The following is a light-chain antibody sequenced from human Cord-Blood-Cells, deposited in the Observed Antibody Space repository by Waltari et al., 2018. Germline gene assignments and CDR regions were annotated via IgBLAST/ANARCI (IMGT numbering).Light chain of an antibody. J-gene: IGLJ1*01. CDR1: SRDVGGYNN. V-gene: IGLV2-11*01. Sequence: QSALTQPRSVSGSPGQSVPIPCTGNSRDVGGYNNVSLYQQHPGKAPKHMIYDVCKRPSGVPDRFSGSKSSNTASLTISGLQAEDEAEYYCCSYAGSYTYYVFGTGTKVTVL. CDR2: DVC. CDR3: CSYAGSYTYYV.